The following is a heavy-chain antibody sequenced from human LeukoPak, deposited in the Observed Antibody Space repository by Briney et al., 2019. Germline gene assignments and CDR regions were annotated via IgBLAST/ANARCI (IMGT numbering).Heavy chain of an antibody. D-gene: IGHD2-2*01. CDR2: IYTSGST. Sequence: PSETLSLTCTVSRGSISSYYWSWIRQPPGKGLEWIGYIYTSGSTNYNPSLKSRVTISVDTSKNQFSLKLSSVTAADTAVYYCARRASLGVVVPAAMPYYYMDVWGKGTTVTVSS. CDR3: ARRASLGVVVPAAMPYYYMDV. V-gene: IGHV4-4*09. CDR1: RGSISSYY. J-gene: IGHJ6*03.